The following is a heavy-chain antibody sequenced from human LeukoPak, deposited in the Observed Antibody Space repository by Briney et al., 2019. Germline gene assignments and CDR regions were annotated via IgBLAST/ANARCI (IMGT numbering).Heavy chain of an antibody. V-gene: IGHV3-21*01. Sequence: GGSLRLSCAASGFSFSSYNMNWVRQTPGKGLEWVSSITSSSTYTFYADSVKGRFTISRDNARNSLYLQMNSLRAEDTAVYYCAKDPYSGTYGDTYYYYMDVWGKGTTVTISS. CDR1: GFSFSSYN. J-gene: IGHJ6*03. CDR3: AKDPYSGTYGDTYYYYMDV. CDR2: ITSSSTYT. D-gene: IGHD1-26*01.